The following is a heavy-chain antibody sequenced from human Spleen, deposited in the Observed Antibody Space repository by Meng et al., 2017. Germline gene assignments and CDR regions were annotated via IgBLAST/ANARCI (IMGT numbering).Heavy chain of an antibody. CDR3: ARKAGNCISTTCYSLDY. V-gene: IGHV1-2*06. CDR2: INPNSGGT. Sequence: ASVKVSCKASGYTFTGYYMRWVRQAPGQGLEWMGRINPNSGGTNYAQKFQGRVTMTRDTSISTAYMELSRLTSEDTAVYFCARKAGNCISTTCYSLDYWGQGTLVTVSS. D-gene: IGHD2-2*01. CDR1: GYTFTGYY. J-gene: IGHJ4*02.